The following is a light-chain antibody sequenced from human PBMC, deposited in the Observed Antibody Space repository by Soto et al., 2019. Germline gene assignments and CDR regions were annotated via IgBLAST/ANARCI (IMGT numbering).Light chain of an antibody. J-gene: IGKJ5*01. V-gene: IGKV3-20*01. CDR2: GVS. Sequence: EVVLTQSPGTLSLSPGERATLSCRASQSVSSSYLAWYQQKPGQAPRLLIHGVSSRATGIPDRFSGSGSGTDFTLTISRLEPEDFAVYYCQQYGRSPPITFGQGTRLEIK. CDR1: QSVSSSY. CDR3: QQYGRSPPIT.